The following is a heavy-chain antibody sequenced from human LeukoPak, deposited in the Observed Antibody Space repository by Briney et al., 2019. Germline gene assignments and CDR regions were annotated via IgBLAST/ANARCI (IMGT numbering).Heavy chain of an antibody. CDR2: ISGSGGST. D-gene: IGHD2-21*02. J-gene: IGHJ4*02. CDR3: AKDTGVTAIPKTYDY. V-gene: IGHV3-23*01. Sequence: GGSLRLSCAASGFTFSSYAMSWVRQAPGKGLEWVSAISGSGGSTYYADSVKGRFTIPRDNSKNTLYLQINSLRAEDTAVYYCAKDTGVTAIPKTYDYWGQGTLVTVSS. CDR1: GFTFSSYA.